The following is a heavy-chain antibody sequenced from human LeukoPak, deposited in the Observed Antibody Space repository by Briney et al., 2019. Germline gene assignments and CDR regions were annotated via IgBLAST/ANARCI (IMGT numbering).Heavy chain of an antibody. J-gene: IGHJ4*02. CDR2: ISASGTYT. D-gene: IGHD3-3*01. Sequence: PGGSLRLSCAASGFTFRTYAMTWVRQAPGQGLEWVSTISASGTYTYYGDSVRGRFTISRDNSKNTLYLEMNSLRAEDTAVYYCAKDRGIFGVVIIPTFDYWGQGTLVTVSS. CDR3: AKDRGIFGVVIIPTFDY. CDR1: GFTFRTYA. V-gene: IGHV3-23*01.